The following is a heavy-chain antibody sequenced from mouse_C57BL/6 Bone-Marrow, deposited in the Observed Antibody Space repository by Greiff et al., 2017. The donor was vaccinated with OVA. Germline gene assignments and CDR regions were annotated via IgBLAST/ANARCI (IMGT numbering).Heavy chain of an antibody. CDR1: GYTFTDYY. V-gene: IGHV1-26*01. CDR3: ASRYGSSPYFDY. Sequence: EVQLQQSGPELVKPGASVKISCKASGYTFTDYYMNWVKQSHGKSLEWIGDINPNNGGTSYNQKFKGKATLTVDKSSSTAYMELRSLTSEDSAVYDCASRYGSSPYFDYWGQGTTLTVSS. CDR2: INPNNGGT. J-gene: IGHJ2*01. D-gene: IGHD1-1*01.